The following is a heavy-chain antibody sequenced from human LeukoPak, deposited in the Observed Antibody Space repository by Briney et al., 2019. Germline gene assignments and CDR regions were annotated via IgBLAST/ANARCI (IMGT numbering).Heavy chain of an antibody. CDR2: ISGSGGST. D-gene: IGHD3-3*01. CDR1: GFTFSSYW. V-gene: IGHV3-23*01. CDR3: AKYDFWSGYSFDY. J-gene: IGHJ4*02. Sequence: PGGSLRLSCAASGFTFSSYWMSWVRQAPGKGLEWVSAISGSGGSTYYADSVKGRFTISRDNSKNTLYLQMNSLRAEDTAVYYCAKYDFWSGYSFDYWGQGTLVTVSS.